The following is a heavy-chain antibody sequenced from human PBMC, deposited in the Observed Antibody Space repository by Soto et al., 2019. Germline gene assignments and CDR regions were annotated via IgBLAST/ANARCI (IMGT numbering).Heavy chain of an antibody. J-gene: IGHJ5*02. CDR3: ASGRSCYTGGANWFDP. Sequence: QVQLQESGPGLVKPSQTLSLTCTVSGGSISSGGYYWSWIRQHPGKALEWIGYIYYSGSTYYNPSLKSRVTISVDTSKNQFSLKLSSVTAADTAVYYCASGRSCYTGGANWFDPWGQGTLVTVSS. D-gene: IGHD2-2*02. CDR1: GGSISSGGYY. V-gene: IGHV4-31*03. CDR2: IYYSGST.